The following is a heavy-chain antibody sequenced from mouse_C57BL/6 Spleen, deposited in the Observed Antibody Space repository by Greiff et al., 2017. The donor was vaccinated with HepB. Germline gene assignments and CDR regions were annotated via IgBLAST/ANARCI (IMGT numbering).Heavy chain of an antibody. CDR3: ARLDFPIYYYGSSYFDY. V-gene: IGHV1-52*01. Sequence: QVQLQQPGAELVRPGSSVKLSCKASGYTFTSYWMHWVKQRPIQGLEWIGNIDPSDSETHYNQKFKDKATLTVDKSSSTAYMQLSSLTSEDSAVYYCARLDFPIYYYGSSYFDYWGQGTTLTVSS. D-gene: IGHD1-1*01. J-gene: IGHJ2*01. CDR2: IDPSDSET. CDR1: GYTFTSYW.